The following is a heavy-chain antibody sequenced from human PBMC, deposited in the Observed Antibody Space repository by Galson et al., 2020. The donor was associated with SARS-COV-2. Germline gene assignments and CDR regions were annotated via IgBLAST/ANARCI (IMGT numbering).Heavy chain of an antibody. Sequence: ASETLSLTCTVSGYSISSGYYWGWIRQPPGKGLEWIGSIYHSGSTYYNPSLKSRVTISVDTSKNQFSLKLSSVTAADTAVYYCAREGPTGTTKVGYWGQGTLVTVSS. CDR1: GYSISSGYY. D-gene: IGHD1-1*01. CDR2: IYHSGST. J-gene: IGHJ4*02. CDR3: AREGPTGTTKVGY. V-gene: IGHV4-38-2*02.